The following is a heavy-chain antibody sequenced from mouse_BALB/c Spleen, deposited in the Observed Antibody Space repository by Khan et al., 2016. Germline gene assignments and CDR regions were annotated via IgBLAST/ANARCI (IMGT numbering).Heavy chain of an antibody. J-gene: IGHJ4*01. CDR1: GYSFTRYW. Sequence: QVQLQQPGTELVRPGASVKLSCKASGYSFTRYWMNWVKQRPGQGLEWIGMIHPSDSESRLNQKFKDKATLTVDNSSSIAYMQLSSPTSEDSAVYYCTRSAYGNHPYYAMDYWAQGTSVTVSS. CDR2: IHPSDSES. CDR3: TRSAYGNHPYYAMDY. V-gene: IGHV1-61*01. D-gene: IGHD2-1*01.